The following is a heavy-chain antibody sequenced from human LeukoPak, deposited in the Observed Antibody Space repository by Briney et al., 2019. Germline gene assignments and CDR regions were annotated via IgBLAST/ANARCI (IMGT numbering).Heavy chain of an antibody. Sequence: QPGASLRISCAASAFTFTSYAMSWVRQAPGKGLDRLSPISGRGCRTYYACTVKGRFTISRDNSKNTLYLQMNSLRAEDTAVYYCAKDREYYDSSGYYQYFQHWGQGTLVTVSS. CDR2: ISGRGCRT. CDR1: AFTFTSYA. V-gene: IGHV3-23*01. D-gene: IGHD3-22*01. CDR3: AKDREYYDSSGYYQYFQH. J-gene: IGHJ1*01.